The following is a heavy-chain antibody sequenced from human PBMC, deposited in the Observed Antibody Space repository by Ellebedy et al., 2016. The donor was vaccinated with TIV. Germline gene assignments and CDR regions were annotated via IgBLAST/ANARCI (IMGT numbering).Heavy chain of an antibody. V-gene: IGHV3-30*04. J-gene: IGHJ4*02. CDR3: AKDWGAGGTFED. D-gene: IGHD3-16*01. CDR1: GFSFSDSP. Sequence: GESLKISCAAAGFSFSDSPLHWLRHAPGKGLQWVALISYVGRETYYAESVKGRFTISRDNSKNTFYLQMNSLRTEDTAFYYCAKDWGAGGTFEDWGQGTLVTVSS. CDR2: ISYVGRET.